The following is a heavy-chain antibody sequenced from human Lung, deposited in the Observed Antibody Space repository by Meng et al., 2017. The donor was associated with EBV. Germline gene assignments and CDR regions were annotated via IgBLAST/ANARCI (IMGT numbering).Heavy chain of an antibody. CDR1: GDSVSSNSAA. D-gene: IGHD6-19*01. CDR2: TYYRSKWYN. Sequence: QVRLRSSGPGRPKPVQTRALAGAVSGDSVSSNSAAWNWLRQSPSRGLEWLGRTYYRSKWYNGYAVSVKSRITINPDTSKNQFSLQLNSVTPEDTAMYYCARSGSSGWIDYWGQGTLVTVSS. V-gene: IGHV6-1*01. J-gene: IGHJ4*02. CDR3: ARSGSSGWIDY.